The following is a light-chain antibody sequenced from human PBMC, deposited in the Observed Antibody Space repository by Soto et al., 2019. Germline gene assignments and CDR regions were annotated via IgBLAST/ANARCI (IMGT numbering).Light chain of an antibody. CDR3: QQRSNWPYT. V-gene: IGKV3D-20*02. Sequence: EIVLTQSPATLSLSPGEGATLSCRASQSVSSSYLAWYQQKPGQAPRLLIYGASSRATGIPARFSGSGSGADFTLIISSLEPEDFAVYYCQQRSNWPYTFGQGTRLEIK. CDR1: QSVSSSY. J-gene: IGKJ5*01. CDR2: GAS.